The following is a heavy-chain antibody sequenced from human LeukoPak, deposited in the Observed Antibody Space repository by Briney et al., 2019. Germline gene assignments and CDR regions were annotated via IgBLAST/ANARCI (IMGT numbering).Heavy chain of an antibody. J-gene: IGHJ6*03. V-gene: IGHV3-30*02. CDR1: GFTFSNYD. D-gene: IGHD2-2*01. Sequence: GGSLRLSCAASGFTFSNYDMHWVRQAPGKGLEWVTFIRYDGSNKYYTDSVKGRFTISRDNSKNTLYLQMNSLRAEDTAVYYCAKDLEGYYRRGYFYYMDVWGKGTTVTVSS. CDR3: AKDLEGYYRRGYFYYMDV. CDR2: IRYDGSNK.